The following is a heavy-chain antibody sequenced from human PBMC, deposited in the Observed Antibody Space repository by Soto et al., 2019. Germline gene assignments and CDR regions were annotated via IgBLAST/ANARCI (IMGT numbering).Heavy chain of an antibody. CDR2: IYWDEDK. CDR3: APIVPLVYGCYHVDI. J-gene: IGHJ4*02. CDR1: GFSLSTHTVG. D-gene: IGHD6-19*01. Sequence: QITLKESGPTLVKPTQTLTLTCTFSGFSLSTHTVGVAWIRQPPGKALEWQALIYWDEDKRYSPSLKSRLTITRDPSKNQVVVTITTIDHMDTDTYYCAPIVPLVYGCYHVDIWGQGIVVTVSS. V-gene: IGHV2-5*02.